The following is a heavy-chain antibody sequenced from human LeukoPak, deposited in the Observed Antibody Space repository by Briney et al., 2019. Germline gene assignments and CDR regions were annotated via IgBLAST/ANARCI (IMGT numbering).Heavy chain of an antibody. J-gene: IGHJ3*02. V-gene: IGHV3-23*01. CDR2: ISTSGDST. D-gene: IGHD3-16*02. CDR1: GFTFSSYA. CDR3: ALEDYVWGSYRPGGDAFDI. Sequence: GGSLRLSCAASGFTFSSYAMSWVRQAPGKGLEWVASISTSGDSTYYADSVKGRFTISRDNSKNTLYVQMNSLRAEDTAVYYCALEDYVWGSYRPGGDAFDIWGQGTMVTVSS.